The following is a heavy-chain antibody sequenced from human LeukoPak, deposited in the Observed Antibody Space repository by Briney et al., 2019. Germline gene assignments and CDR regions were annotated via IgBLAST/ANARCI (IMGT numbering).Heavy chain of an antibody. J-gene: IGHJ5*02. D-gene: IGHD3-22*01. CDR1: GGSFSGYY. Sequence: KTSETLSLTCAVYGGSFSGYYWSWIRQPPGKGLEWIGEISHSGSPNYNPSLKSRVTISVDTSKNQFSLQLNSVTPEDTAVYYCARMAMIETPPSGRWFDPWGQGTLVTVSS. V-gene: IGHV4-34*01. CDR2: ISHSGSP. CDR3: ARMAMIETPPSGRWFDP.